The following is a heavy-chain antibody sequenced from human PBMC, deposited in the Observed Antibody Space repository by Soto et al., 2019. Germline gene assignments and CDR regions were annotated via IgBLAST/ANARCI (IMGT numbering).Heavy chain of an antibody. V-gene: IGHV4-59*11. D-gene: IGHD4-17*01. J-gene: IGHJ4*02. CDR1: EGSSVGLG. CDR2: VYYSGTT. Sequence: SVRWSVAEGSSVGLGGRWIRKQPGKRLEWIGYVYYSGTTNYNPSLKSRVTISVDLSKNQFSLRLSSVTTADTALYYCARTTAVPNTLRSRYFFDYWGQGTLVTGSS. CDR3: ARTTAVPNTLRSRYFFDY.